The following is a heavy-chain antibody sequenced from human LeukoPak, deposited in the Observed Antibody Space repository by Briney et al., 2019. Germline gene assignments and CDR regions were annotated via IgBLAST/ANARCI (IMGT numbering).Heavy chain of an antibody. CDR1: GGSISSSH. CDR2: IPYSGST. CDR3: ARSGVLWNLAY. D-gene: IGHD1-1*01. J-gene: IGHJ4*02. Sequence: PSETLSLTCTVSGGSISSSHWSWIRQPPGKGLEYIGYIPYSGSTNYNPSLTSRVTISVDTSKNQFSLKLSSVTAADTAVYYCARSGVLWNLAYWGQGTLVTVSS. V-gene: IGHV4-59*12.